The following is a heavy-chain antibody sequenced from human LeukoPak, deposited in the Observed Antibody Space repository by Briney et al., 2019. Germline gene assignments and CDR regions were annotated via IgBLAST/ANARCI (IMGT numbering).Heavy chain of an antibody. CDR2: IYYSGST. Sequence: PSQTLSLTCTVSGGSISSGDYYWSWIRQPPGKGLEWIGYIYYSGSTYYNPSLKSRVTISVDTSKNQFSLKLSSVTAADTAVYYCARELEVVPAVDYWGQGTLVTVSS. V-gene: IGHV4-30-4*01. CDR3: ARELEVVPAVDY. CDR1: GGSISSGDYY. D-gene: IGHD2-2*01. J-gene: IGHJ4*02.